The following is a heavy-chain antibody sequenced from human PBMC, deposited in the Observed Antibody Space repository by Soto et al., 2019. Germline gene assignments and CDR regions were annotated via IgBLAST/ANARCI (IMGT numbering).Heavy chain of an antibody. D-gene: IGHD2-15*01. CDR3: ARVVVAATNQFDP. J-gene: IGHJ5*02. CDR2: IYYSGST. CDR1: GGSVSSGSYY. V-gene: IGHV4-61*01. Sequence: SETLSLTCTVSGGSVSSGSYYWSWIRQPPGKGLEWIGYIYYSGSTNYNPSLKSRVTISVDTSKNQFSLKLSSVTAADTAVYYCARVVVAATNQFDPWGQGTLVTVSS.